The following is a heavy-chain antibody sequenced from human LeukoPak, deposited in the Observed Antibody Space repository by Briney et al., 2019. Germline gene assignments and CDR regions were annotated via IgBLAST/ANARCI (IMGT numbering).Heavy chain of an antibody. J-gene: IGHJ4*02. CDR2: INPNSGGT. Sequence: ASVKVSCKASGYTFTGYYMHWVRQAPGQGLKWMGRINPNSGGTNYAQKFQGRVTMTRDTSISTAYMELSSLRSEDTAVYYCARGHMVRGVITIFDYWGQGTLVTVSS. D-gene: IGHD3-10*01. CDR3: ARGHMVRGVITIFDY. CDR1: GYTFTGYY. V-gene: IGHV1-2*06.